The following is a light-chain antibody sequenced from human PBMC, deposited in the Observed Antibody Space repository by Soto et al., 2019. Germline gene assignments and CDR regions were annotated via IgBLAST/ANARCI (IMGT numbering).Light chain of an antibody. CDR3: GAWDDSLNGPV. J-gene: IGLJ2*01. Sequence: QFVLTQPPSASGTPGQRVTISCSGSNSNIGRNAVNWYQQLPGTAPKLLIYSSNQRPSGVPDRFSGSESGTSASLAISGLQSEDEADYYCGAWDDSLNGPVFGGGTKLTVL. V-gene: IGLV1-44*01. CDR1: NSNIGRNA. CDR2: SSN.